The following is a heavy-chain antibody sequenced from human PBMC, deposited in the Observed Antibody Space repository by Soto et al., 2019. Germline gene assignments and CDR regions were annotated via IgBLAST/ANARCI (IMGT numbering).Heavy chain of an antibody. CDR3: ARAIASGAFDI. Sequence: GGSLRLSCAASGFTFSSYSMNWVRQAPGKGLEWVSSISSSSSYIYYADSVKGRFTISRDNAKNSLYLQMNSLRAEDTAVYYCARAIASGAFDIWGQGTMVTVSS. CDR2: ISSSSSYI. J-gene: IGHJ3*02. CDR1: GFTFSSYS. V-gene: IGHV3-21*01.